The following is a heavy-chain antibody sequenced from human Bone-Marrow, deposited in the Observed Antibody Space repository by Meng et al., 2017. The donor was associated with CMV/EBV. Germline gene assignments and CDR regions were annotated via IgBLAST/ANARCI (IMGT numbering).Heavy chain of an antibody. CDR2: ISSSSSYI. Sequence: GESLKISCAASGFTFSSYSMNWVRQAPGKGLEWVSSISSSSSYIYYADSVKGRFTISRDNAKNSLYLQMNSLRAEDTAVYYCAREDSSSSYHGMDVWGQGTTVTVYS. J-gene: IGHJ6*01. CDR1: GFTFSSYS. CDR3: AREDSSSSYHGMDV. V-gene: IGHV3-21*01. D-gene: IGHD6-13*01.